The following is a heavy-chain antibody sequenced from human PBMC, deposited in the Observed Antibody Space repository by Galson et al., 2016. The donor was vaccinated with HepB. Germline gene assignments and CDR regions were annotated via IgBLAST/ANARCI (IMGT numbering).Heavy chain of an antibody. V-gene: IGHV3-23*01. D-gene: IGHD3-10*01. CDR3: AKPGTTNAFDI. J-gene: IGHJ3*02. CDR2: ITGRGGTT. Sequence: SLRLSCAASGFPFSYYAMNWVRQAPGEGLEWVSAITGRGGTTYYADSVKGRFTISRDNSKNTLYLQMNTLRAEDTAVYYCAKPGTTNAFDIWGQGTMVTVSS. CDR1: GFPFSYYA.